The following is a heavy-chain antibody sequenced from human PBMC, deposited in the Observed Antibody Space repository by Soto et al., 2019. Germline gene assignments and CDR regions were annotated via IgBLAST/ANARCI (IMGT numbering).Heavy chain of an antibody. D-gene: IGHD6-19*01. CDR3: AKCSVGTVRTSGWCNWFDP. CDR2: IRVGGGDT. CDR1: GFTFSSSA. Sequence: EVRLLESGGGLAQPGGSRRLSCAASGFTFSSSAMNWVLQAPGKGLEWVSSIRVGGGDTFYADSVRGRFTVSRDISRNTLYLQMNSLRAEDTAIYYCAKCSVGTVRTSGWCNWFDPWGQGTLVTVSS. V-gene: IGHV3-23*01. J-gene: IGHJ5*02.